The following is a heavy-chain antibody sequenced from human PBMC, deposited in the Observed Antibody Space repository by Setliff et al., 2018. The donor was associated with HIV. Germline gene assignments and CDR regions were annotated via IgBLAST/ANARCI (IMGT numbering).Heavy chain of an antibody. V-gene: IGHV4-61*09. Sequence: TSETLSLTCTVSGGSISSGSYYWSWIRQPAGKGLEWIGHIYTSGSTNYNPSLKSRVTISVDTSKNQFSLKLSSVTAADTAVYYWARGKLVNFDYWGQGTLVTVSS. CDR1: GGSISSGSYY. D-gene: IGHD6-6*01. CDR3: ARGKLVNFDY. J-gene: IGHJ4*02. CDR2: IYTSGST.